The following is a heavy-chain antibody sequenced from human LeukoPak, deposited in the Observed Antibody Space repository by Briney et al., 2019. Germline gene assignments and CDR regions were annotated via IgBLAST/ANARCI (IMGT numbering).Heavy chain of an antibody. CDR3: ARLKKRADSSSKTYGSGSPSRFDP. Sequence: PSESLSLTCAVYGGSFSGYYWSWIRQPPGNGLEWIGEINHSGRTNYNPSLKSLVTISVDTSKNQFSLKLSSVTAADTAVYYCARLKKRADSSSKTYGSGSPSRFDPWGQGSLVTVSS. CDR2: INHSGRT. D-gene: IGHD3-10*01. V-gene: IGHV4-34*01. CDR1: GGSFSGYY. J-gene: IGHJ5*02.